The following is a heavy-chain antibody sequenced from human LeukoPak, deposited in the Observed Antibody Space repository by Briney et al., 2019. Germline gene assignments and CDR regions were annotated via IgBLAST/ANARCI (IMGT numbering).Heavy chain of an antibody. CDR2: IKQDGSEK. Sequence: GGSLRLSCAASGFTFSSYAMSWVRQAPGKGLEWVANIKQDGSEKYYVDSVKGRFTISRDNAKNSLYLQMNSLRAEDTAVYYCARDTVPTRYCSGGSCFLYGMDVWGQGTTVTVSS. J-gene: IGHJ6*02. CDR3: ARDTVPTRYCSGGSCFLYGMDV. D-gene: IGHD2-15*01. V-gene: IGHV3-7*01. CDR1: GFTFSSYA.